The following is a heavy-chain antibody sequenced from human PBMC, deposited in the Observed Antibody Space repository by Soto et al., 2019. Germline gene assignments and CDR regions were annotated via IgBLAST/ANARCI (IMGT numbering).Heavy chain of an antibody. CDR2: INHSGST. Sequence: SETLSLTCAVYGGSFSGYYWSRIRQPPGKGLEWIGEINHSGSTNYNPSLKSRVTISVDTSKNQFSLKLSSVTAADTAVYYCARGPVYYYDSSGYYSPFDYWGQGTLVTVSS. CDR3: ARGPVYYYDSSGYYSPFDY. J-gene: IGHJ4*02. CDR1: GGSFSGYY. D-gene: IGHD3-22*01. V-gene: IGHV4-34*01.